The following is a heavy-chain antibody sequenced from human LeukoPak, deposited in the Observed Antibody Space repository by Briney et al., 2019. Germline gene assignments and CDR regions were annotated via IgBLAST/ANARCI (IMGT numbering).Heavy chain of an antibody. V-gene: IGHV3-48*03. CDR3: ARASKVEAFDV. Sequence: GGSLRLSCAAFGFTFSTYEMNWVRQAPGKGLEWLSYISGSGDTIYYADSVKGRFTIFRDNPKNSLYLQMNSLRAEDTAVYYCARASKVEAFDVWGQGTMVTVSS. J-gene: IGHJ3*01. CDR2: ISGSGDTI. CDR1: GFTFSTYE. D-gene: IGHD2-15*01.